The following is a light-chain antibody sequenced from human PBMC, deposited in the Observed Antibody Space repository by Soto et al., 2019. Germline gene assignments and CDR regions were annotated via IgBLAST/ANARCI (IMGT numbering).Light chain of an antibody. CDR3: QKYSSAST. V-gene: IGKV1-27*01. J-gene: IGKJ4*01. CDR2: AAS. Sequence: DIQMTQSPSSLSVSVGDRVTITCRASQGISNYLAWYQQKPGKVPKLLIYAASTLQSGVPSRFSGSGSGTDFTLTISSLQPEDVASYYCQKYSSASTFGGGTKVEI. CDR1: QGISNY.